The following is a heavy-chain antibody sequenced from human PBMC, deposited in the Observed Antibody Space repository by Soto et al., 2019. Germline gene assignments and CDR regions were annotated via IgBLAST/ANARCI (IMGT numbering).Heavy chain of an antibody. CDR3: TRQDYEVLDA. D-gene: IGHD3-9*01. CDR1: GFTFSVSA. V-gene: IGHV3-73*01. Sequence: PGGSLRLSCAASGFTFSVSAMHWVRQASGKGLEWVGRIKNKADNYATTYGESVKGRFTISRDDSKNMAYLEMNSLNTEDTAMNISTRQDYEVLDAWGQGTLVPVSS. J-gene: IGHJ5*02. CDR2: IKNKADNYAT.